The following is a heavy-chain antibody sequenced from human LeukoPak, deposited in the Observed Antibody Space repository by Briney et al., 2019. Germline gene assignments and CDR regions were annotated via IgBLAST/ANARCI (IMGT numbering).Heavy chain of an antibody. CDR1: GFTLSSYA. CDR2: ISGSGDNT. CDR3: AKGSYYDSSGSIYFDY. D-gene: IGHD3-22*01. Sequence: GGSLRLSCAASGFTLSSYAMSGVRQAPGKGVEWVSGISGSGDNTYYADSVKGRFTISRDNSKNTLYVQVNSLGTEDTAAYYCAKGSYYDSSGSIYFDYWGQGTLVTVSS. J-gene: IGHJ4*02. V-gene: IGHV3-23*01.